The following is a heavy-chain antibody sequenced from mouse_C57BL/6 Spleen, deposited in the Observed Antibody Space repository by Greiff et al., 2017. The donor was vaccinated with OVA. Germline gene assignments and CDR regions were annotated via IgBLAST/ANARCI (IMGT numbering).Heavy chain of an antibody. V-gene: IGHV5-6*01. CDR1: GFTFSSYG. CDR2: ISSGGSYT. Sequence: EVQRVESGGDLVKPGGSPKLSCAASGFTFSSYGMSWVRQTPDKRLEWVATISSGGSYTYYPDSVKGRFTISRDNAKNTLYLQMSSLKSEDTAMYYCARQEGTCFDYWGQGTTLTVSS. CDR3: ARQEGTCFDY. J-gene: IGHJ2*01.